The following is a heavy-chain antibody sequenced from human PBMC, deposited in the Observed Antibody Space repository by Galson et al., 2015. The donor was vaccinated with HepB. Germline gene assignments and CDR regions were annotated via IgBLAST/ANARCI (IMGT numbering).Heavy chain of an antibody. CDR2: INPSGGST. V-gene: IGHV1-46*01. D-gene: IGHD4-23*01. Sequence: SVKVSCKASGYTFTSYYMHWVRQAPGQGLEWMGIINPSGGSTSYAQKFQGRVTMTRDTSTSTVYMELSSLRSEDTAVYYCARVADQVPTGGKFHQFDYWGQGTLVTVSS. CDR3: ARVADQVPTGGKFHQFDY. J-gene: IGHJ4*02. CDR1: GYTFTSYY.